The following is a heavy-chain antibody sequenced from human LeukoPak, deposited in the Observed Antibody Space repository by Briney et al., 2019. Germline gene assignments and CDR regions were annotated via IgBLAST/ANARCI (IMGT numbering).Heavy chain of an antibody. J-gene: IGHJ6*04. CDR3: AKDKRSSMVRGFNGGMDV. D-gene: IGHD3-10*01. V-gene: IGHV3-30*04. CDR2: ISYDGSNK. CDR1: GFTFSSYA. Sequence: GGSLRLSCAASGFTFSSYAMHWVRQAPGKGLEWVAVISYDGSNKYYADSVKGRFTISRDNSKNTLYLQMNSLRAEDTAVYYCAKDKRSSMVRGFNGGMDVWGKGTTVTVSS.